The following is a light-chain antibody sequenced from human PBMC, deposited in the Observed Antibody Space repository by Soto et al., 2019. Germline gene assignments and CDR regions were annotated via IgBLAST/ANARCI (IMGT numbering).Light chain of an antibody. Sequence: IHLTHSPSLLSASVLYRVTITFLAIHDISTYLSWYQQKPGKAPKLLIYDASTFQTGVPSRFSGSGSGTDFTLTISYLQSEDFGTYYCQQFYNYPRTFGQGTKVDIK. CDR3: QQFYNYPRT. CDR1: HDISTY. J-gene: IGKJ1*01. CDR2: DAS. V-gene: IGKV1-9*01.